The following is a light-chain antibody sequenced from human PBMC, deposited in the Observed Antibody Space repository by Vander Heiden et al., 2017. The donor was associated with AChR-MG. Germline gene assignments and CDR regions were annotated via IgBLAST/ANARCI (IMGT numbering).Light chain of an antibody. J-gene: IGLJ1*01. V-gene: IGLV2-11*01. Sequence: QSALTQPPSVPGSPGPSVPISCPGTSNSVGGHNSVSRFQQHPGNAPKFIIYDVTERPAGVSDRFSGSRSGNTASLTISGLQAEEEADYYCCAYTGSHTYVFGGGTKVTVL. CDR3: CAYTGSHTYV. CDR2: DVT. CDR1: SNSVGGHNS.